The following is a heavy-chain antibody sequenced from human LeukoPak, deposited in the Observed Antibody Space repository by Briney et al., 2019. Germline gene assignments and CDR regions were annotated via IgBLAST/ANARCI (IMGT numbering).Heavy chain of an antibody. J-gene: IGHJ4*02. Sequence: GGSLGLSCAASGFTFSSYWMSWVRQAPGKGLEWVANIKQDGSEKYYVDSVKGRFTISRDNAKSSLYLQMNSLRAEDTAVYYCARVSPYIHYFDYWGQGTLVTVSS. CDR3: ARVSPYIHYFDY. CDR2: IKQDGSEK. D-gene: IGHD3-16*01. V-gene: IGHV3-7*01. CDR1: GFTFSSYW.